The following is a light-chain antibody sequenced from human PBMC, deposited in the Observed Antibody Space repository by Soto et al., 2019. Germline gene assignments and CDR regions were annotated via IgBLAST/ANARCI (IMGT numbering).Light chain of an antibody. V-gene: IGKV3-11*01. CDR1: QSVSTY. CDR3: QQRSSRPPMYT. Sequence: EIVLTQFPATLSLSPGERATLSCRASQSVSTYLAWYQQKAGQAPRLLIYDVFKRATGIPARFSASGSGTDFTLTISSLEPEDSAVYYCQQRSSRPPMYTFGQGTKLEIK. J-gene: IGKJ2*01. CDR2: DVF.